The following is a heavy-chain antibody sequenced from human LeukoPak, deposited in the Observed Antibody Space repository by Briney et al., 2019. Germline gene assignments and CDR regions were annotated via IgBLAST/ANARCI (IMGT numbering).Heavy chain of an antibody. V-gene: IGHV3-21*01. Sequence: GGSLRLSCAASGFTFSNYNMNWVRQAPGKGLEWLAYISGGSSFIYYADSVRGRFTISRDNAKNSLYLQMNSLRADDTAIYYCARAPRYCSGGTCYGPRFDYWGQGTLVTVSS. CDR1: GFTFSNYN. D-gene: IGHD2-15*01. CDR2: ISGGSSFI. CDR3: ARAPRYCSGGTCYGPRFDY. J-gene: IGHJ4*02.